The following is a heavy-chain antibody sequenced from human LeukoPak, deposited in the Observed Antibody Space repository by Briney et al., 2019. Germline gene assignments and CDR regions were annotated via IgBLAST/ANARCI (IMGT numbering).Heavy chain of an antibody. CDR2: INHSGST. D-gene: IGHD1-26*01. Sequence: SETLSLTCAVYGGSFSGYYWSWIRQPPGKGLEWIGEINHSGSTNYNPSLKSRVTISVDTSKNQFSLKLSSVTAADTAVYYCARPRLSGSCYRVFDYWGQGTLVTVSS. J-gene: IGHJ4*02. V-gene: IGHV4-34*01. CDR1: GGSFSGYY. CDR3: ARPRLSGSCYRVFDY.